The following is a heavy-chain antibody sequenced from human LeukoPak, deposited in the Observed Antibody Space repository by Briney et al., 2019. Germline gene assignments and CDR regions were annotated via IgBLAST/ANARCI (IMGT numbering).Heavy chain of an antibody. CDR1: GYTFTGYY. D-gene: IGHD3-22*01. V-gene: IGHV1-2*02. J-gene: IGHJ5*02. Sequence: GASVEVSCKASGYTFTGYYMHWVRQAPGQGLEWMGWINPNSGGTNYAQKFQGRVTMTRDTSISTAYMELSRLRSDDTAVYYCAREGDYYDSSGYYSFDPWGQGTLVTVSS. CDR3: AREGDYYDSSGYYSFDP. CDR2: INPNSGGT.